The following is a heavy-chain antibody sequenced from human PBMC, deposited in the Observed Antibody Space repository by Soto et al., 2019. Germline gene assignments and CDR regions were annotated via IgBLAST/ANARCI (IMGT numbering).Heavy chain of an antibody. CDR2: IIPIFGIT. Sequence: QAQLMQSGAEVKEPGSSVKVSCKASGGTFSGYAISWVRPAPGQGLEWLGGIIPIFGITNYAQKFQNRLTIAADESSATVYMDLRSLTSEDSAIYYCARDPRSITGTTSSEDFQHWGQGTLVSVS. V-gene: IGHV1-69*01. CDR3: ARDPRSITGTTSSEDFQH. CDR1: GGTFSGYA. J-gene: IGHJ1*01. D-gene: IGHD1-1*01.